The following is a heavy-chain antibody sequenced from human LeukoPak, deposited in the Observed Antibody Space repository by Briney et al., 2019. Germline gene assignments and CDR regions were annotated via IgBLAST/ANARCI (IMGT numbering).Heavy chain of an antibody. CDR2: IYDSGST. D-gene: IGHD6-13*01. CDR3: ARHNRAAAGTWFDY. V-gene: IGHV4-59*08. J-gene: IGHJ4*02. Sequence: PSETLSLTCTVSGGSINNYYWSWMRQPPGKGLEWIGYIYDSGSTNYNPSLQSRVTISVDTSKNQFSLKLNSLTAADTAVYYCARHNRAAAGTWFDYWGQGTLVTVSS. CDR1: GGSINNYY.